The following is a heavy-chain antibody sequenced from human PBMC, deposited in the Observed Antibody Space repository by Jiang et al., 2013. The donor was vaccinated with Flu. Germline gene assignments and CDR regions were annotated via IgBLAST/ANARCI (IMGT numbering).Heavy chain of an antibody. D-gene: IGHD2-21*01. V-gene: IGHV6-1*01. CDR1: VA. CDR2: TYXGAS. Sequence: VAWNWIRQSPSRGLEWLGRTYXGASDYAESMKGRITINPDTSKNQFSLQLNSVTAEDTAVYYCARGQHSTFDIWGQGTMVTVSS. J-gene: IGHJ3*02. CDR3: ARGQHSTFDI.